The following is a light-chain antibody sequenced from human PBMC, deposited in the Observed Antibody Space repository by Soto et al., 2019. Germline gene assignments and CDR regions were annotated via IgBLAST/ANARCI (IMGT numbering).Light chain of an antibody. CDR3: QQYAYSPLN. CDR1: RSVGNNY. V-gene: IGKV3-20*01. J-gene: IGKJ4*01. Sequence: EIVLTQSPGTLSLSPGERATLSCRASRSVGNNYLAWYQQRPGQAPNLLIYDASGRATGIPDRISGSGSGTDFTLTITRLEPEDSAMYYCQQYAYSPLNFGGGTKVDIK. CDR2: DAS.